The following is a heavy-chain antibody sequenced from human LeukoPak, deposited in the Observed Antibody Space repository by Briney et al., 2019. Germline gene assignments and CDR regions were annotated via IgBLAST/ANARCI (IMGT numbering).Heavy chain of an antibody. Sequence: GGSLRLSCAASGFTFDDYAMHWVRHAPGKGLEWVSGISWNSGSIGYADSVKGRFTISRDNAKNSLYLQMNSLRAEDMALYYCATQGSGSYYNDAFDIWGQGTMVTVSS. CDR2: ISWNSGSI. V-gene: IGHV3-9*03. CDR1: GFTFDDYA. J-gene: IGHJ3*02. D-gene: IGHD1-26*01. CDR3: ATQGSGSYYNDAFDI.